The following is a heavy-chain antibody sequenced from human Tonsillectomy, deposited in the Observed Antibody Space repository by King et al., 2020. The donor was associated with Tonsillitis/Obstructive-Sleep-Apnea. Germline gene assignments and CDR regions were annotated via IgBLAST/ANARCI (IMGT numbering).Heavy chain of an antibody. D-gene: IGHD1-1*01. CDR2: ISYSGNT. V-gene: IGHV4-31*03. CDR3: ANTTPPYYYYLDV. Sequence: VQLQESGPGLVKPSQTLSLTCTVSGGSISSGGSYWSWIRQHPGQGLEWIGYISYSGNTYYNPSLKSRLTISLDTSKNQFSLKLTSVTAADTAVYYCANTTPPYYYYLDVWGKGTTVTVSS. J-gene: IGHJ6*03. CDR1: GGSISSGGSY.